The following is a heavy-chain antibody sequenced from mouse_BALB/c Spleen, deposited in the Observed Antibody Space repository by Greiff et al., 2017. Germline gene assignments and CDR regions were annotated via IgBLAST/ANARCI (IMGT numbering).Heavy chain of an antibody. CDR3: ARNYRYDVGYAMDY. V-gene: IGHV1-14*01. D-gene: IGHD2-14*01. Sequence: VQLKESGPELVKPGASVKMSCKASGYTFTSYVMHWVKQKPGQGLEWIGYINPYNDGTKYNEKFKGKATLTSDKSSSTAYMELSSLTSEDSAVYYCARNYRYDVGYAMDYWGQGTSVTVSS. J-gene: IGHJ4*01. CDR1: GYTFTSYV. CDR2: INPYNDGT.